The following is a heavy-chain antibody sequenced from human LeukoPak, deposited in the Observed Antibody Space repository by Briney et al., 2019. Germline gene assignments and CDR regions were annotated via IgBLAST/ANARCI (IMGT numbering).Heavy chain of an antibody. J-gene: IGHJ4*02. V-gene: IGHV3-23*01. CDR3: AKGNSEQWLVPHFNY. D-gene: IGHD6-19*01. CDR2: ISSSGGST. CDR1: GLTFSNYA. Sequence: GGSLRLSCAASGFAASGLTFSNYAMSWVRQAPGKGLEWVSDISSSGGSTYYADSVKGRVTISRDNSKNTLYMQMNSLRAEDTAVYYCAKGNSEQWLVPHFNYWGQGTLVTVSS.